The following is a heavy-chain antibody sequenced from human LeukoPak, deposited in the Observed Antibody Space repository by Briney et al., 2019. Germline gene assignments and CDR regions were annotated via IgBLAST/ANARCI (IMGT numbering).Heavy chain of an antibody. CDR2: ISPSSDGI. Sequence: GGSLRLSCAAPGFTFSSYGMNWVRQATGKGLEWVSYISPSSDGIYYADSVRGRFTVSRDNAKNSLYLQMNSLGAEDTAVYYCARDVDSRLDYWGQGTLVTVSS. CDR3: ARDVDSRLDY. CDR1: GFTFSSYG. D-gene: IGHD5-12*01. V-gene: IGHV3-48*01. J-gene: IGHJ4*02.